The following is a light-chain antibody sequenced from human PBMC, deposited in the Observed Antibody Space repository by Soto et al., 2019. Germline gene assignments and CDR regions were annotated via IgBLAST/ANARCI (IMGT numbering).Light chain of an antibody. CDR2: GAS. J-gene: IGKJ1*01. CDR3: QQYGSSPWT. CDR1: QSVSSSY. V-gene: IGKV3-20*01. Sequence: EIFLTQSPGTLSLSRWERATLSCRASQSVSSSYLAWYQQKPGQAPRLLIYGASSRATGIPDRFSGSGSGTDFTLTISRLEPEDFAVYYCQQYGSSPWTFGQGTRWIS.